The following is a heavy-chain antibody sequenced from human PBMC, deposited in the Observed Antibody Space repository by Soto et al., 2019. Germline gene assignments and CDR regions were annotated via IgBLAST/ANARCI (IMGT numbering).Heavy chain of an antibody. CDR3: AHRRSGISQWNYGDFDY. CDR1: GFSLSTSGVG. V-gene: IGHV2-5*02. CDR2: IYWDDDK. D-gene: IGHD1-7*01. Sequence: GSGPTLVNPTQTLTLTCTFSGFSLSTSGVGVGWIRQPPGKALEWLALIYWDDDKRYSPSLKSRLTITKDTSKNQVVLTMTNMDPVDTATYFCAHRRSGISQWNYGDFDYWGQGTQVTVSS. J-gene: IGHJ4*02.